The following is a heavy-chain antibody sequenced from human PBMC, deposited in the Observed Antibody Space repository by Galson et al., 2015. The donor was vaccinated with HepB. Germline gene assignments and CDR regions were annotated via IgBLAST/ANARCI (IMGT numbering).Heavy chain of an antibody. J-gene: IGHJ6*02. CDR1: GGTFSSYA. CDR3: ARCLVVVTAIRPDGMDV. Sequence: SVKVSCKASGGTFSSYAISWVRLAPGQGLEWMGGIIPIFGTANYAQKFQGRVTITADESTSTAYMELSSLRSEDTAVYYCARCLVVVTAIRPDGMDVWGQGTTVTVSS. CDR2: IIPIFGTA. V-gene: IGHV1-69*13. D-gene: IGHD2-21*02.